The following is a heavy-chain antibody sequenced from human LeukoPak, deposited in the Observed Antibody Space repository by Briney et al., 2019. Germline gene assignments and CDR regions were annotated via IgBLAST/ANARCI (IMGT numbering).Heavy chain of an antibody. D-gene: IGHD3-22*01. CDR1: GGTFSSYA. CDR2: IIPIFGTA. V-gene: IGHV1-69*06. Sequence: ASVKVSCKASGGTFSSYAISWVRQAPGQGLEWMGGIIPIFGTANYAQKFQGRVTITADKSTSTAYMELSSLRSEDTAVYYCARDYYYDSSGYYSVYWGQGTLVTVSS. J-gene: IGHJ4*02. CDR3: ARDYYYDSSGYYSVY.